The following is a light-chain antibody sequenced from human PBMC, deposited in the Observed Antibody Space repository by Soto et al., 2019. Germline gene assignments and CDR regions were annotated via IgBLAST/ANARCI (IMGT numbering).Light chain of an antibody. CDR3: TSYVGNDIWV. CDR1: SSDVGAYKY. V-gene: IGLV2-8*01. Sequence: QSVLTQPPSASGSAGQSVTISCTGSSSDVGAYKYVSWYQQYPGKAPKLMIYEVTKRPSGVPDRLSGSKSGNTASLTVSGLQAEDEPDYYCTSYVGNDIWVFGGGTKLTVL. J-gene: IGLJ3*02. CDR2: EVT.